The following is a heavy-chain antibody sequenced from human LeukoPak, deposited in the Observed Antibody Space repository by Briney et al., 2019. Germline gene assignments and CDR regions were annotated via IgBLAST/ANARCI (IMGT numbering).Heavy chain of an antibody. Sequence: PSETLSLTCTVSGGSISSSRYYWGWIRQPPGKGLEWIGSIYYSGSTYYNPSLKSRVTISVDTSKNQFSLKLSSVTAADTAVYYCASVPGYSSSWYYFDYWGQGTLVTVSS. CDR3: ASVPGYSSSWYYFDY. CDR2: IYYSGST. D-gene: IGHD6-13*01. J-gene: IGHJ4*02. CDR1: GGSISSSRYY. V-gene: IGHV4-39*07.